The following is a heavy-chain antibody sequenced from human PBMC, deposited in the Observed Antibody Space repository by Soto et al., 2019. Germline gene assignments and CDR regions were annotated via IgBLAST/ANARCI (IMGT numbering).Heavy chain of an antibody. CDR3: ARDLAAAGPFDC. J-gene: IGHJ4*02. V-gene: IGHV1-18*01. CDR1: GYTFTNYA. D-gene: IGHD6-13*01. Sequence: QVQLVQSGAEVKKPGASVKVSCKASGYTFTNYAFSWVRQAPGQGLEWMGWTSAYNGNTNYPQKLQGRVTMTTDTSTRTAYMELRSLRSDDTAVYYCARDLAAAGPFDCWGQGTLVTVSS. CDR2: TSAYNGNT.